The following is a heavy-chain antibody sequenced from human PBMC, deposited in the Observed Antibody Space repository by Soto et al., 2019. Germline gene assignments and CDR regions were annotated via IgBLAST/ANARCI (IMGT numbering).Heavy chain of an antibody. CDR3: AREDFYGSGSYGY. D-gene: IGHD3-10*01. CDR1: GYTFPSYN. CDR2: MNPNSGNT. Sequence: QVQLLQSGAEVKKPGASVKVSCKASGYTFPSYNINWVRQATGQGPEWMGWMNPNSGNTGYAQKFQGRATMTRDSSISTTYMELSSLRSEDTAVYYCAREDFYGSGSYGYWGQGTLVTVSS. J-gene: IGHJ4*02. V-gene: IGHV1-8*01.